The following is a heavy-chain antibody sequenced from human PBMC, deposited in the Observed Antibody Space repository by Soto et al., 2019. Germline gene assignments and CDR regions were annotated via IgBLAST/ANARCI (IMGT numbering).Heavy chain of an antibody. CDR1: GVSISDDKW. V-gene: IGHV4-4*02. CDR2: IYPSGTT. CDR3: ARASTYTTGWSYSFDY. D-gene: IGHD1-1*01. J-gene: IGHJ4*01. Sequence: SXTLSLTCAVSGVSISDDKWWSWVRHPRWKGLEWIGEIYPSGTTNYNPSLKSRVAISIDNSKNHFSLKLSSVTAADTAFYFCARASTYTTGWSYSFDYWGHGTLVTVSS.